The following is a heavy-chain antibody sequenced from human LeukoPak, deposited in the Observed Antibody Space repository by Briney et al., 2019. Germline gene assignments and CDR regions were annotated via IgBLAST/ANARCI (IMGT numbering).Heavy chain of an antibody. CDR2: ISGSGGST. Sequence: PGGSLRLSCAASGFTFSSYAMSWVRQAPGRGLEWVSAISGSGGSTYYADSVKGRFTISRENAKNSLYLQMNSLRAGDTAVYYCARGSPPYYYGMDVWGQGTAVTVSS. J-gene: IGHJ6*02. CDR3: ARGSPPYYYGMDV. V-gene: IGHV3-23*01. CDR1: GFTFSSYA.